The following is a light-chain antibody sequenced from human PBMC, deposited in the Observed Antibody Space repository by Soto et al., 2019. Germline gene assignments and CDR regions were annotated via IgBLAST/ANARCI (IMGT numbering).Light chain of an antibody. Sequence: DSQSTQSGSCLAACGGRRVTITFRVSQGISSYVNWYQQKPGKAHNLLISDASTLKSGVPSRFSGSRSGTEFTLTLTSLPPDDFATYYCQPYHSYWPFGQGTKVDIK. CDR1: QGISSY. V-gene: IGKV1-9*01. CDR2: DAS. CDR3: QPYHSYWP. J-gene: IGKJ1*01.